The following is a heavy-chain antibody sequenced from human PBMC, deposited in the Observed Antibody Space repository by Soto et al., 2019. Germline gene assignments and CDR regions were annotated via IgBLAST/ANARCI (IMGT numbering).Heavy chain of an antibody. CDR3: ARSIRGPRGFKGMHV. V-gene: IGHV2-70*13. J-gene: IGHJ6*02. CDR2: IERDDDDK. CDR1: GFSLTSPGMC. Sequence: VSGPTLVNPTETLTLTCTFSGFSLTSPGMCVSWIRQPPGKALEWLALIERDDDDKYYSTSLKTRLTISKDTRKNQVVLTMANMDPTDTGNYYCARSIRGPRGFKGMHVWGQGTTVTVSS. D-gene: IGHD1-20*01.